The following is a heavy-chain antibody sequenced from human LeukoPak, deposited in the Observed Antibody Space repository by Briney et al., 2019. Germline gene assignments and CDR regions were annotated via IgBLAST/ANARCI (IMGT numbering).Heavy chain of an antibody. CDR2: IGSSGSTI. CDR1: GFTFSSYE. Sequence: GGSLRLSCAASGFTFSSYEMNWVRQAPGKGLEWVSYIGSSGSTIYYADSVKGRFTISRDNAQNSLYLQMNSLRAEDTAVYYCAIGWQLDRFDYWGQGTLVTVSS. V-gene: IGHV3-48*03. CDR3: AIGWQLDRFDY. J-gene: IGHJ4*02. D-gene: IGHD6-6*01.